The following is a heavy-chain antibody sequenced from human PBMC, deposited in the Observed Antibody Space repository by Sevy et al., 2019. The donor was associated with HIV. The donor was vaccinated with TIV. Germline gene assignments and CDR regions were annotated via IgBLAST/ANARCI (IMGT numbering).Heavy chain of an antibody. J-gene: IGHJ4*02. CDR3: SLNTRGSSGAFDY. V-gene: IGHV3-15*01. CDR1: GFTFSNAW. CDR2: IKSKTDGGTT. Sequence: GGSLRLSCAASGFTFSNAWMSWVRQAPGKGLEWVGRIKSKTDGGTTDYAPPVKGRFTIARDDSKNTLYLQMNSLKNEDTAEYYCSLNTRGSSGAFDYWGQGALVTVSS. D-gene: IGHD3-22*01.